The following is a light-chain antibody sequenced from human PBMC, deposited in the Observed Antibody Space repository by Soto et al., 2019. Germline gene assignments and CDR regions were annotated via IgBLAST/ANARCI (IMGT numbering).Light chain of an antibody. CDR1: MRISNY. Sequence: DIQVIQSPSSLSASVGDRVTITCRAKMRISNYLNWYQQKPGKAPKLLISGASTLQSGVPSRFRGSGSGADLTLTISSLQPDDSATYYCQQSHSTPLTFGGGTKLEIK. CDR2: GAS. CDR3: QQSHSTPLT. J-gene: IGKJ4*01. V-gene: IGKV1-39*01.